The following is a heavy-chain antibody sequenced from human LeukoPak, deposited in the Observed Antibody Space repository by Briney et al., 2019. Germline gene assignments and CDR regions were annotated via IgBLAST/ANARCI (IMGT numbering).Heavy chain of an antibody. CDR1: GFTFRSYS. V-gene: IGHV3-21*01. Sequence: GGSLRLSCAASGFTFRSYSMNWVRQAPGKGLEWVSSISSSSSYIYYADSVKGRFTISRDNAKNSLYLQMNSLRAEDTAVYYCARAGYYDILTGYYHDAFDIWGQGTMVTVSS. D-gene: IGHD3-9*01. CDR2: ISSSSSYI. J-gene: IGHJ3*02. CDR3: ARAGYYDILTGYYHDAFDI.